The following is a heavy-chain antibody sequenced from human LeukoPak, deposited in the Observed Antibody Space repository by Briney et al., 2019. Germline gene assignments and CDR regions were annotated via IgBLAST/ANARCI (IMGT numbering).Heavy chain of an antibody. J-gene: IGHJ4*02. CDR2: INHSGST. V-gene: IGHV4-34*01. CDR3: ARGPHGDYVPFDY. D-gene: IGHD4-17*01. Sequence: KPSETLSLTCAVYGGSFSGYYWSWIRQPPGKGLEWIGEINHSGSTNYNPSLKSRVTISVDTSKNQFSLKLSSVTAADTAVYYCARGPHGDYVPFDYWGQGTLVTVSS. CDR1: GGSFSGYY.